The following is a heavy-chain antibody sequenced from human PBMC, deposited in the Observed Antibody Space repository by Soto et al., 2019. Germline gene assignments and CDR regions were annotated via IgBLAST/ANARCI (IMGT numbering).Heavy chain of an antibody. CDR1: GYTFTSYG. J-gene: IGHJ4*02. V-gene: IGHV1-18*01. D-gene: IGHD3-10*01. CDR2: ISAHNDNT. Sequence: QVHLVQSGAEVKKPGASVKVSCKCSGYTFTSYGITRVRQATGQGLEWMGWISAHNDNTDYAQKLQGRVNVTRDTSTSTAYMELRSMRSADTAVYYCARGRYGDKWGQGARVTVSS. CDR3: ARGRYGDK.